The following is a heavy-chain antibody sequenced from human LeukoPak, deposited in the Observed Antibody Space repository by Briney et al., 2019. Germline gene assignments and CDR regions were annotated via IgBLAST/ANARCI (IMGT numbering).Heavy chain of an antibody. CDR2: INHSGST. V-gene: IGHV4-34*01. CDR3: ARGGGIVVVTAEPLDYYGMDV. J-gene: IGHJ6*02. Sequence: SETLSLTCAVYGGSFSGYYWSWIRQPPGKGVEWIGEINHSGSTNYNPSLKSRVTISVDTSKNQFSLKLSSVTAADTAVYYCARGGGIVVVTAEPLDYYGMDVWGQGTTVTVSS. CDR1: GGSFSGYY. D-gene: IGHD2-21*02.